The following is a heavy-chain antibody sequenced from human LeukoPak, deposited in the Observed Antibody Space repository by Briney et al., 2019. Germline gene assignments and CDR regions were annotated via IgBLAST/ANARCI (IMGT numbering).Heavy chain of an antibody. D-gene: IGHD6-6*01. J-gene: IGHJ5*02. CDR1: GGSISGYY. CDR3: ARDRYSSSSGGWFDP. CDR2: IDYSGST. V-gene: IGHV4-59*01. Sequence: SETLSLTCTVSGGSISGYYWSWIRQPPGKGLEWIGYIDYSGSTNYNPSLKSRVTISVDTSKNQFSLKLSSVTAADTAVYYCARDRYSSSSGGWFDPWGQGTLVTVSS.